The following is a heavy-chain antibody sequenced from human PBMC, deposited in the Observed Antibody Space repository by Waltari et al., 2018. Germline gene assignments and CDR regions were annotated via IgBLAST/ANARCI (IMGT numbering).Heavy chain of an antibody. CDR1: GGPISSYY. D-gene: IGHD3-22*01. CDR2: IYYSGST. V-gene: IGHV4-59*01. Sequence: QVQLQESVPGLVKPSETLSLTCTVPGGPISSYYCSWIRLPPGKGLEWIGYIYYSGSTNYNPSLKSRVTISVDTSKNQFSLKLSSVTAADTAVYYCARDRGYYDSSGELDYWGQGTLVTVSS. J-gene: IGHJ4*02. CDR3: ARDRGYYDSSGELDY.